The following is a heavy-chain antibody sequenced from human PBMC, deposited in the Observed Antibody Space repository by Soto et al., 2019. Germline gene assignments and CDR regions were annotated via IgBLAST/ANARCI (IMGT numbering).Heavy chain of an antibody. V-gene: IGHV3-23*01. J-gene: IGHJ6*02. CDR1: GFTFNNYA. D-gene: IGHD2-8*01. CDR3: ARVVLKGGYYYYAMAV. CDR2: ISLSGGST. Sequence: EVQLLESGGGSVQPGGSLRLSCAASGFTFNNYAMNWVRQAPGKGLEWVSGISLSGGSTYYADSVKGRFTISRDNSKNTPYLQMNSMRADDTALYFCARVVLKGGYYYYAMAVWGQGTTVTVSS.